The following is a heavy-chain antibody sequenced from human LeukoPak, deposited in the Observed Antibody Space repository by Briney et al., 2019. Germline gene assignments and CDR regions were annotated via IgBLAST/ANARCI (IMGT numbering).Heavy chain of an antibody. J-gene: IGHJ6*02. CDR1: GGSFSGYY. CDR2: IYYSGST. CDR3: TRAGPGYYYGMDV. V-gene: IGHV4-59*01. Sequence: PSETLSLTCALYGGSFSGYYWSCIRQPPGKRREWIGYIYYSGSTNYNPSLKRRVTISVDTSKNQFSLKLSSVTAADTAVYYCTRAGPGYYYGMDVWGQGTTVTVSS.